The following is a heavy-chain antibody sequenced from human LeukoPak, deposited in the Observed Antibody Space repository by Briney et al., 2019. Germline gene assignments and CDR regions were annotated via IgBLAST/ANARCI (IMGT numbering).Heavy chain of an antibody. CDR2: IYYSGST. J-gene: IGHJ4*02. D-gene: IGHD6-13*01. CDR1: GGSISSYY. V-gene: IGHV4-59*01. Sequence: SETLSLICTVSGGSISSYYWRWIRQPPGKGLEWIGYIYYSGSTNYNPSLKSRVTISVDTSKNQFSLKLSSVTAADTAVYYCARVAGFKGRRAIDYWGQGTLVTVSS. CDR3: ARVAGFKGRRAIDY.